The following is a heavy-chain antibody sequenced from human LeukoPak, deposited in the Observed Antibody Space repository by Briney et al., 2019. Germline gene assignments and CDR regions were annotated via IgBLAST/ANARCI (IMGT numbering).Heavy chain of an antibody. D-gene: IGHD5-18*01. CDR3: AREGTAMAMTFDY. V-gene: IGHV3-30-3*01. CDR2: ISYDGSNK. J-gene: IGHJ4*02. CDR1: GFTFSSYA. Sequence: GGSLRLSCAASGFTFSSYAMHWGRQAPAKGLEWEAVISYDGSNKYYADSVKGRFTISRDNSKNTLYLQMNSLRAEDTAVYYCAREGTAMAMTFDYWGQGTLVTVSS.